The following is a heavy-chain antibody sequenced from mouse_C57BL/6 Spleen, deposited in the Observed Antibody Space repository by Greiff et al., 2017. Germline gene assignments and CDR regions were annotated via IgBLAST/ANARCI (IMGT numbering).Heavy chain of an antibody. CDR3: AGTSDWYFDV. Sequence: VQLQQSGPELVKPGASVKISCKASGYAFSSSWMNWVKQRPGKGLEWIGRIYPGDGDTNYNGKFKGKATLTADKSSSTAYMQLSSLTSEDSAVYFCAGTSDWYFDVWGTGTTVTVSS. V-gene: IGHV1-82*01. CDR2: IYPGDGDT. CDR1: GYAFSSSW. J-gene: IGHJ1*03. D-gene: IGHD4-1*01.